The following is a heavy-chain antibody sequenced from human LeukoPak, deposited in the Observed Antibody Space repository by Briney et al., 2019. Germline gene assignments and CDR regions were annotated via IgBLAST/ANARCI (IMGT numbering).Heavy chain of an antibody. CDR2: IYYSGGT. CDR3: ARGGSGYSYGYYYYYYMDV. V-gene: IGHV4-59*01. J-gene: IGHJ6*03. CDR1: GGSISSYY. D-gene: IGHD5-18*01. Sequence: SETLSLTCTVSGGSISSYYWSWIRQPPGKGLEWIGYIYYSGGTNYNPSLKSRVTILVDTSKNQFSLKLSSVTAADTAVYYCARGGSGYSYGYYYYYYMDVWGKGTTVTVSS.